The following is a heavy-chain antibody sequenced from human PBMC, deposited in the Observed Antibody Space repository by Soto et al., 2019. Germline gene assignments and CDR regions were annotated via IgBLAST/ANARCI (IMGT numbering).Heavy chain of an antibody. J-gene: IGHJ6*02. V-gene: IGHV1-69*13. CDR3: ARRRSGHTSSTRSCYYYGMDV. CDR1: GGTFSSYA. D-gene: IGHD3-3*01. Sequence: SVKVSCKASGGTFSSYAISWARQAPGQGLEWMGGIIPIFGTANYAQKFQGRVTITADESTSTAYMELSSLRSEDTAVYYCARRRSGHTSSTRSCYYYGMDVWGQGTTVTVSS. CDR2: IIPIFGTA.